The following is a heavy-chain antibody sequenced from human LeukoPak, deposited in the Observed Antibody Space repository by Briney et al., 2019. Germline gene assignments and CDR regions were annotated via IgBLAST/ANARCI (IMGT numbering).Heavy chain of an antibody. V-gene: IGHV1-2*02. CDR3: ARGGIAVAARDVFDI. J-gene: IGHJ3*02. D-gene: IGHD6-19*01. CDR2: INPNSGGT. Sequence: ASVKVSCKASGYTFTGYYMHWVRQAPGQGLEWMGWINPNSGGTNYAQKFQGRVTMTRDTSISTAYMELSRLRSDDTAVYYCARGGIAVAARDVFDIWGKGKMVTVSS. CDR1: GYTFTGYY.